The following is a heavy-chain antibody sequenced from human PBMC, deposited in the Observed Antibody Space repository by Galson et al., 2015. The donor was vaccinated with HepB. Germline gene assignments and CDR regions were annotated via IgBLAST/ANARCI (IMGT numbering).Heavy chain of an antibody. CDR2: ISSSSSYI. CDR1: GFTFSSYS. J-gene: IGHJ6*02. D-gene: IGHD6-13*01. CDR3: ARVSSEGSSSWYPTDYYGMDV. Sequence: SLRLSCAASGFTFSSYSMNWVRQAPGKGLEWVSSISSSSSYIYYADSVKGRFTISRDNAKNSLYLQMNSLRAEDTAVYYCARVSSEGSSSWYPTDYYGMDVWGQGTTVTVSS. V-gene: IGHV3-21*01.